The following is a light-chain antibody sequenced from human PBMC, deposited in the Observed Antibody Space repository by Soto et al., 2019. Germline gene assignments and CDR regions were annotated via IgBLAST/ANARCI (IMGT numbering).Light chain of an antibody. Sequence: QSVLTQPASVSGSPGQSITISCTGTISDVGGYNYVSWYQQHPGKAPKLMIYEVSNRPSGVSNRFSGSKSGNKASLTIPGLQAEDEADYYCSSYTSGSTFYVFGTGTKVTVL. CDR2: EVS. CDR1: ISDVGGYNY. V-gene: IGLV2-14*01. CDR3: SSYTSGSTFYV. J-gene: IGLJ1*01.